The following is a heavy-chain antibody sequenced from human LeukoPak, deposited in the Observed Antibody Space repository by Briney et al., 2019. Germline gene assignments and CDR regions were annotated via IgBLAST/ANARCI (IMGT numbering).Heavy chain of an antibody. V-gene: IGHV1-69*05. J-gene: IGHJ4*02. CDR1: GGTFSSYA. D-gene: IGHD6-13*01. Sequence: SVKVSCKASGGTFSSYAISWVRQAPGQGLEWMGGIIPIFGTANYAQKFQGRVTITTDESTSTAYMELSSLRSEDTAVYYCARAEPSPYSSSWRGGVTQFAYWGQGPLVTVSS. CDR2: IIPIFGTA. CDR3: ARAEPSPYSSSWRGGVTQFAY.